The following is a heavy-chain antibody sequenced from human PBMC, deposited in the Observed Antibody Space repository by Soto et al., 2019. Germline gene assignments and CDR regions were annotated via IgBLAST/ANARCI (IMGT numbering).Heavy chain of an antibody. CDR3: AKRGGYAISFYDS. Sequence: GGSLRLSCAGTGFNFGGYAMSWVRQAPGKGLEWVSTLSGDGSRAYYADSVRGRFTVSRDNSKSTLYLRMNSLRADDTARYYCAKRGGYAISFYDSWGQGTLVTVSS. CDR1: GFNFGGYA. CDR2: LSGDGSRA. J-gene: IGHJ4*02. V-gene: IGHV3-23*01. D-gene: IGHD3-16*01.